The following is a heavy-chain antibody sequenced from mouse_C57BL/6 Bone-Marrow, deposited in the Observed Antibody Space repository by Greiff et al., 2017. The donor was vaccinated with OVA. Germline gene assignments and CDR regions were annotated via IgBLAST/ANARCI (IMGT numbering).Heavy chain of an antibody. V-gene: IGHV5-4*03. Sequence: EVKVVESGGGLVKPGGSLKLSCAASGFTFSSYAMSWVRQTPEKRLEWVATISDGGSYTYYPDNVKGRFTISRDNAKNNLYLQMSHLKSEDTAMYYCATKLLRYFDVWGTGTTVTVSS. CDR1: GFTFSSYA. CDR2: ISDGGSYT. J-gene: IGHJ1*03. D-gene: IGHD1-1*01. CDR3: ATKLLRYFDV.